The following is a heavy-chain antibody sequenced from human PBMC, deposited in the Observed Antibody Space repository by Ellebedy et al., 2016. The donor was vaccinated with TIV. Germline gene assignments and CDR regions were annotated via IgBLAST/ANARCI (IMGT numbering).Heavy chain of an antibody. D-gene: IGHD3-22*01. CDR1: GYKLTDYH. CDR3: AADTSGYVYYGMDV. CDR2: INAGSGNT. Sequence: AASVKVSCKASGYKLTDYHMHWVRQAPGQRLEWMGWINAGSGNTKYSQKFQGRVTITRDTSANTAYMELSSLRSEDTALYYCAADTSGYVYYGMDVWGQGTTVTVSS. V-gene: IGHV1-3*01. J-gene: IGHJ6*02.